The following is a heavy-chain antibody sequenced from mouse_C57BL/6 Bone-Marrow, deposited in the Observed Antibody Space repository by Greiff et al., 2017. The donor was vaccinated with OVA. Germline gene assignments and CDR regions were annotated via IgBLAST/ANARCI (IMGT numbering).Heavy chain of an antibody. V-gene: IGHV1-55*01. D-gene: IGHD2-1*01. CDR3: ARPGNYVDYYAMDY. Sequence: QVQLQQPGAELVKPGASVKMSCKASGYTFTSYWITWVKQRPGQGLEWIGDIYPGSGSTNYNEKFKSKATLTVDTSSSTAYMQLSSLTSEDSAVYYCARPGNYVDYYAMDYWGQGTSVTVSS. CDR2: IYPGSGST. CDR1: GYTFTSYW. J-gene: IGHJ4*01.